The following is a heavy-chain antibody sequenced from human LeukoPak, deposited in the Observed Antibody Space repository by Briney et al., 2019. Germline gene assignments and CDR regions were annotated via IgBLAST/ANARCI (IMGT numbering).Heavy chain of an antibody. D-gene: IGHD6-19*01. CDR2: IYPDDSDT. J-gene: IGHJ4*02. Sequence: GESLTISCKGSGYSFTSYWIGWVRQMPGKGLEWMGIIYPDDSDTRYSPSLQGQVTISADQSISTAYLQWRSLQASDTAMFYCARFNSSDWSFDYWGQGTLVTVSS. CDR3: ARFNSSDWSFDY. CDR1: GYSFTSYW. V-gene: IGHV5-51*01.